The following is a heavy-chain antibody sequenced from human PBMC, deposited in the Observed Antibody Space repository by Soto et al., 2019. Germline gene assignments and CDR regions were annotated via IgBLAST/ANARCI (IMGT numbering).Heavy chain of an antibody. CDR2: ISTYDANT. CDR3: VGTMAYIWFDP. D-gene: IGHD3-10*01. CDR1: VYTFSNYG. V-gene: IGHV1-18*01. J-gene: IGHJ5*02. Sequence: QVQLVQSGGEVKKPGASVKVSCKASVYTFSNYGFSWVRRAPGQGLEWMGWISTYDANTSYPQKFQGRVTMTTDTSTSTAYMELRSLRSADTAVYFCVGTMAYIWFDPWGQGTLVNVSS.